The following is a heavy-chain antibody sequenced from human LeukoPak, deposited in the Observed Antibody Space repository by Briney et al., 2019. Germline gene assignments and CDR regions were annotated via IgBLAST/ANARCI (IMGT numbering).Heavy chain of an antibody. D-gene: IGHD6-19*01. CDR1: GFTFITHG. J-gene: IGHJ4*02. CDR3: ARDPPGSGWAFWS. V-gene: IGHV3-33*01. CDR2: IWADGSHQ. Sequence: GRSLRLPCSASGFTFITHGMHWVRQAPGKGLEWVAFIWADGSHQNYADSAKGRFTISRDNSKSTLYLQMNSLRVEDTSVYFCARDPPGSGWAFWSWGQGTLVTVSS.